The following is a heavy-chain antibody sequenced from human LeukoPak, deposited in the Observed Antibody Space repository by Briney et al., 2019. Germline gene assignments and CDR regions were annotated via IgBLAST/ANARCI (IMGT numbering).Heavy chain of an antibody. Sequence: SETLSLTCTVSGGSISSYYWSWIRQPPGKGLEWIGYIYYSGSTNYNPSLKSRVTISVDTSKNQFSLKLSSVTAADTAVYYCARAEYYYDSSGYYPWYFDYWGQGTLVTVSS. CDR3: ARAEYYYDSSGYYPWYFDY. CDR1: GGSISSYY. D-gene: IGHD3-22*01. V-gene: IGHV4-59*01. J-gene: IGHJ4*02. CDR2: IYYSGST.